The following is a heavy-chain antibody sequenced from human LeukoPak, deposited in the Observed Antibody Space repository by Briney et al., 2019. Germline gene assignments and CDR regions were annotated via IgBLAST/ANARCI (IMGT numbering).Heavy chain of an antibody. CDR3: ATAPAAADSS. D-gene: IGHD6-13*01. J-gene: IGHJ5*02. Sequence: GRSLRLSCAASGFTIGTYGMHWVRQAPGKGLEWVAVIWYDGSNEYYADSVKGRFTISRDNAKNSLFLHMSSLRAEDTAVYYCATAPAAADSSWGQGTLVAVSS. CDR2: IWYDGSNE. CDR1: GFTIGTYG. V-gene: IGHV3-33*03.